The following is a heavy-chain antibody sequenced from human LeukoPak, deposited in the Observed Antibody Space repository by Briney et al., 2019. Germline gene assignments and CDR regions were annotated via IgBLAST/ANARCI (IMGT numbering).Heavy chain of an antibody. CDR3: ARSIAVAGSQPAFDY. D-gene: IGHD6-19*01. J-gene: IGHJ4*02. Sequence: SSETLSLTCAVYGGSFSGYYWSWIRQPPGKGLEWIGEINHSGSTNYNPSLKSRVTISVDTSKNQFPLKLSSVTAADTAVYYCARSIAVAGSQPAFDYWGQGTLVTVSS. V-gene: IGHV4-34*01. CDR2: INHSGST. CDR1: GGSFSGYY.